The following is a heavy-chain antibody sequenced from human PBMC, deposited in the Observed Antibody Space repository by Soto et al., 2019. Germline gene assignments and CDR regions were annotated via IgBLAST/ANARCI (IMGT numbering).Heavy chain of an antibody. CDR3: ARGGVGDTSGWFDP. D-gene: IGHD3-16*01. J-gene: IGHJ5*02. CDR1: GYIFTSYG. Sequence: QIQLVQSGAEVRKPGASVMVSCKAPGYIFTSYGMSWVRQAPGQGLEWMGWITAYNGNTNYAQKVQGRITMTKDISTGTAYMALRSLTSDDTAVYYGARGGVGDTSGWFDPWGQGSLVTVS. CDR2: ITAYNGNT. V-gene: IGHV1-18*01.